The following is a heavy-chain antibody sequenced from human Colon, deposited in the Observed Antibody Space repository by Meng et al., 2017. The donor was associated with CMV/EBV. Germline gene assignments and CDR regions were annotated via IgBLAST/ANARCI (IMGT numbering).Heavy chain of an antibody. J-gene: IGHJ3*02. Sequence: SETLSLTCTVSGVSITSSSDYWGWIRQPPGKGLEWIGSIYYSGSTYYNPSLKSRVTISVDTSKNQFSLKLSSVTAADTAVYYCAPLLPGGAFDIWGQGTMVTVSS. D-gene: IGHD1-26*01. CDR1: GVSITSSSDY. CDR3: APLLPGGAFDI. CDR2: IYYSGST. V-gene: IGHV4-39*01.